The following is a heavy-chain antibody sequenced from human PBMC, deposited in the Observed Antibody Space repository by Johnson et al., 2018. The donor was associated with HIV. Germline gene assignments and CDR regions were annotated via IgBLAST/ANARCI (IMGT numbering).Heavy chain of an antibody. D-gene: IGHD6-19*01. J-gene: IGHJ3*02. CDR2: IKQDGSEK. V-gene: IGHV3-7*01. Sequence: VQLVESGGGLVQPGRSQRLSCAASGFTFSSYWMSWVRQAPGKGLEWVANIKQDGSEKYYADSVKGRFTISRDNSKNTLYLQMNSLRAEDTAVYYCAREYVGQWLGPRHAFDIWGQGTMVTVSS. CDR1: GFTFSSYW. CDR3: AREYVGQWLGPRHAFDI.